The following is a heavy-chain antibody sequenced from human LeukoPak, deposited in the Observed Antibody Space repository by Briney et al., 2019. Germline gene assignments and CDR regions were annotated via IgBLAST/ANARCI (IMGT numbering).Heavy chain of an antibody. D-gene: IGHD2-15*01. CDR3: ARGGDSGGPRPYYFDY. CDR2: IYYSGST. J-gene: IGHJ4*02. V-gene: IGHV4-59*01. CDR1: GGSISSYY. Sequence: SETLSLTCTVSGGSISSYYWSWIRQPPGKGLEWIGYIYYSGSTNYNPSLKSRVTISVDTSKNQFSLKLSSVTAADTAVYYCARGGDSGGPRPYYFDYWGQGTLVTVSS.